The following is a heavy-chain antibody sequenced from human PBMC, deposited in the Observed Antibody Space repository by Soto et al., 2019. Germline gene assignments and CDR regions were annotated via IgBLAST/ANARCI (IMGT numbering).Heavy chain of an antibody. D-gene: IGHD3-22*01. CDR3: AKMDYYESSGYQRDY. CDR2: ISYDGSNK. J-gene: IGHJ4*02. Sequence: QVQLVESGGGVVQPGRSLRLSGAASGFIFSDYAMHWVRQAPGKGLEWVAVISYDGSNKYYADSVKGRFTISRDSSKNTLYLQMNSLRTEDTAVYYCAKMDYYESSGYQRDYWGQGTLVTVSS. CDR1: GFIFSDYA. V-gene: IGHV3-30*18.